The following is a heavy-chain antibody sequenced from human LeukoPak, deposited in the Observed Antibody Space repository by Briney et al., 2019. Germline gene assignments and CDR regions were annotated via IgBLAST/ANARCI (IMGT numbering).Heavy chain of an antibody. CDR3: ARVGAPYCSGGSCRGGWFDP. V-gene: IGHV1-3*03. CDR1: GYTFTSYA. CDR2: INAGNGNT. D-gene: IGHD2-15*01. J-gene: IGHJ5*02. Sequence: GASVKVSCKASGYTFTSYAMHWVRQAPGQRLEWMGWINAGNGNTKYSQEFQGRVTITRDTSASTAYMELSSLRSEDMAVYYCARVGAPYCSGGSCRGGWFDPWGQGTLVTVSS.